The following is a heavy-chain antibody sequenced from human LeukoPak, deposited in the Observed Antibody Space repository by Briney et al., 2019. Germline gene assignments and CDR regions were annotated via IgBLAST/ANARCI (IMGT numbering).Heavy chain of an antibody. V-gene: IGHV4-34*01. CDR3: ARGRRSIAARFDY. CDR2: INHSGST. D-gene: IGHD6-6*01. Sequence: SETLSLTCAVYGGSFSGYYWSWIRQPPGKGLEWIGEINHSGSTNYNPSLKSRVTISVDTSKDQFSLKLSSVTAADTAVYYCARGRRSIAARFDYWGQGTLVTVSS. CDR1: GGSFSGYY. J-gene: IGHJ4*02.